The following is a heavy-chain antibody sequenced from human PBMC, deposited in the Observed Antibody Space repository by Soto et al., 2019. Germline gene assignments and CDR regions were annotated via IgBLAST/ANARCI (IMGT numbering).Heavy chain of an antibody. Sequence: PGGSLRLSCAASGFTFSSYAMSWVRQAPGKGLEWVSAISGSGGSTYYADSVKGRFTISRDNSKNTLYLQMNSLRAEDTAVYYCAKDRDAYYYDSSGPIGTVAFDVWGQGTMVTVSS. CDR1: GFTFSSYA. CDR3: AKDRDAYYYDSSGPIGTVAFDV. J-gene: IGHJ3*01. CDR2: ISGSGGST. V-gene: IGHV3-23*01. D-gene: IGHD3-22*01.